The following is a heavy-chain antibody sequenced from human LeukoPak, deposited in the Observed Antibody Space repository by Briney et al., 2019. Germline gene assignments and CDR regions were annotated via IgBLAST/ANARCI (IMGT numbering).Heavy chain of an antibody. CDR2: INPSGGST. CDR1: GYTFTSYY. J-gene: IGHJ4*02. Sequence: ASVKVSCKASGYTFTSYYMHWVRQAPGQGLEWMGIINPSGGSTSYAQKFQGRVTMTTDTSTSTAFVELRSLRSDDTAVYYCAGLGVDCSDGRCYWGQGTLATVSS. V-gene: IGHV1-46*03. CDR3: AGLGVDCSDGRCY. D-gene: IGHD2-15*01.